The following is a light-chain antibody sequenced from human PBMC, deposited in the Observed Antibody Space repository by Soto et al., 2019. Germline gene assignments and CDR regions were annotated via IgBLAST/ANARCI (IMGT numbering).Light chain of an antibody. J-gene: IGKJ2*01. V-gene: IGKV1-5*03. Sequence: DIQMTQSPSTLSASVGDTVTITCRARQSLSYWLAWYQQKPGQAPKILIHKASTLESGVPSRFSVSGSGTEFTFTISSLQPDDGATFYCQHYDRFPYTFGQGTKLEIK. CDR3: QHYDRFPYT. CDR2: KAS. CDR1: QSLSYW.